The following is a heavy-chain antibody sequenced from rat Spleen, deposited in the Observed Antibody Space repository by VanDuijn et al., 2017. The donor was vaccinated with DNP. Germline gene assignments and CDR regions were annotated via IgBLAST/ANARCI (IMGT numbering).Heavy chain of an antibody. D-gene: IGHD1-6*01. CDR2: INSAGTT. CDR1: GYSISSTNR. J-gene: IGHJ2*01. Sequence: EVQLQESGPGLVKPSQSLSLICSVTGYSISSTNRWNWIRKFPGNKLEWMGYINSAGTTIHNPSLTSRISITRDTSKNQFFLQVNPVTTEDTATYSCAMSGGVHSGLALEYWGQGVMVAVSS. V-gene: IGHV3-3*01. CDR3: AMSGGVHSGLALEY.